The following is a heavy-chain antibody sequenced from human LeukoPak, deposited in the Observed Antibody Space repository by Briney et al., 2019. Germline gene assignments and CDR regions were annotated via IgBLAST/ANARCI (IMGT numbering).Heavy chain of an antibody. CDR1: GGTFSSSA. J-gene: IGHJ6*02. CDR2: IIPIFGTA. Sequence: ASVKVSCKASGGTFSSSAISWVRQAPGQGLEWMGGIIPIFGTANYAQKFQGRVTITADESTSTAYMELSSLRSEDTAVYYCARDGGIAARTPNYYYYGMDVWGQGTTVTVSS. CDR3: ARDGGIAARTPNYYYYGMDV. V-gene: IGHV1-69*13. D-gene: IGHD6-6*01.